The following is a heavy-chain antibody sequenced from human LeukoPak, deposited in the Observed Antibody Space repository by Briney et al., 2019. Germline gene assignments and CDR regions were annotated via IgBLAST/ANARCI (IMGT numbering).Heavy chain of an antibody. J-gene: IGHJ6*04. CDR1: GGSLSGYY. V-gene: IGHV4-34*01. CDR3: ARGLHYYGSGSYYYYGMDV. Sequence: SETLSLTCAVYGGSLSGYYWSWIRQPPGKGLEWIGEINHSGSTNYNPSLKSRVTISVDTSKNQFSLKLSSVTAADTAVYYCARGLHYYGSGSYYYYGMDVWGKGTTVTVSS. CDR2: INHSGST. D-gene: IGHD3-10*01.